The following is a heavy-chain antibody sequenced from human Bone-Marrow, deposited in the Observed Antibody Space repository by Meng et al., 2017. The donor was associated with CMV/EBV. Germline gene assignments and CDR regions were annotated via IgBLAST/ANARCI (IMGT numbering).Heavy chain of an antibody. CDR3: AAGWITEKLGLADD. Sequence: SVKVSCKASGGTFSSYAITWVRQAPGQGLEWMGGIIPIFDTADYAQKFQGRVTITLEESTSTAYMELSSLRSEDTAVYYCAAGWITEKLGLADDWGQGKLVTVSS. V-gene: IGHV1-69*13. J-gene: IGHJ4*02. D-gene: IGHD7-27*01. CDR1: GGTFSSYA. CDR2: IIPIFDTA.